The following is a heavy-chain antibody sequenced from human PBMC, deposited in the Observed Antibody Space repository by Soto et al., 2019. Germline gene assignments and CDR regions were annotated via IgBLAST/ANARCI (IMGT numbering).Heavy chain of an antibody. CDR3: TRPAADNWFDH. CDR1: GFTFSGSA. D-gene: IGHD6-13*01. V-gene: IGHV3-73*01. J-gene: IGHJ5*02. CDR2: IRSKANSYAT. Sequence: GGSLRLSCAASGFTFSGSAMHWVRQASGKGLEWVGRIRSKANSYATAYAASVKGRFTISRDDSKNTAYLQMNSLKTEDTAVYYCTRPAADNWFDHWGQGTLVTVSS.